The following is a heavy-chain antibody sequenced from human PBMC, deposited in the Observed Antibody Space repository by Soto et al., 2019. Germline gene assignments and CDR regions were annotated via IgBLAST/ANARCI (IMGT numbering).Heavy chain of an antibody. D-gene: IGHD4-17*01. Sequence: QLQLQESGSGLVKPSQTLSLTCAVSGGSISSGGYSWSWIRQPPGKGLEWIGYIYHSGSTYYNPSLKRRVTISVDRSKNQFSLKLSSVTAADTAVYYGARVNYGDYVRWFDPWGQGTLVTVSS. J-gene: IGHJ5*02. V-gene: IGHV4-30-2*01. CDR3: ARVNYGDYVRWFDP. CDR2: IYHSGST. CDR1: GGSISSGGYS.